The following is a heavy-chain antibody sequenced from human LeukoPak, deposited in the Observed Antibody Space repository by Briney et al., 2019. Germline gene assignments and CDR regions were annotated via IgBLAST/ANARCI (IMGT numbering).Heavy chain of an antibody. J-gene: IGHJ4*02. D-gene: IGHD3-16*02. CDR3: AATHYDYVWGSYRFQGSQQ. CDR2: ISAYNGNT. V-gene: IGHV1-18*01. CDR1: GYTFTSYG. Sequence: GASVKVSCKASGYTFTSYGISWVRQAPGQGLEWMGWISAYNGNTNYAQKLQGRVTMTTDTSTSTAYMELRSLRSDDTAVYYCAATHYDYVWGSYRFQGSQQWGQGTLVTVSS.